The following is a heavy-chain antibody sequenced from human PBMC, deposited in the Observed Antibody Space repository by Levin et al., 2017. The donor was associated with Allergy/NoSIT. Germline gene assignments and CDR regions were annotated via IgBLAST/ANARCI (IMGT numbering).Heavy chain of an antibody. V-gene: IGHV5-51*01. CDR2: IFPSDSDT. CDR3: ARRDSDGSNSFDY. Sequence: PGESLKISCQASGYSFTSFWFGWVRQRPGKGLEWMGLIFPSDSDTRVSPSFQGQIIMSVDKSINTAYLQWSSLKASDSAMDYCARRDSDGSNSFDYWGQGTLVTVSP. D-gene: IGHD4-23*01. CDR1: GYSFTSFW. J-gene: IGHJ4*02.